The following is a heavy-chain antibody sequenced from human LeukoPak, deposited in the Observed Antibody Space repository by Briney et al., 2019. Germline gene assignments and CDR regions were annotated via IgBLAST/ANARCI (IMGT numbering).Heavy chain of an antibody. CDR1: GYTFTSYY. D-gene: IGHD2-15*01. CDR2: INPSGGST. Sequence: ASVKVSCKASGYTFTSYYMHWVRQAPGQGLEWMGIINPSGGSTSYAQKFQGRVTMTRDMSTSTVYMELSSLRSEDTAVYYCARVPETLGYCSGGSCYGALRTYYYYYYMDVWGKGTTVTISS. J-gene: IGHJ6*03. CDR3: ARVPETLGYCSGGSCYGALRTYYYYYYMDV. V-gene: IGHV1-46*01.